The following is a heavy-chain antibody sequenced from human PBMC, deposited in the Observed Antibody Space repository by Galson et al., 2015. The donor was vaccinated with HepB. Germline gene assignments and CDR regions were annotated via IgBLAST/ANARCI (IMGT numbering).Heavy chain of an antibody. CDR2: ISAYNGNT. D-gene: IGHD6-19*01. Sequence: SVKVSCKASGYTFTSYGISWVRQAPGQGLEWMGWISAYNGNTNYAQTLQGRVTMTTDTSTSTAYMELRSLRSDDTAVYYCARDLAQWLAFHDAFDIWGQGTMVTVSS. V-gene: IGHV1-18*01. J-gene: IGHJ3*02. CDR1: GYTFTSYG. CDR3: ARDLAQWLAFHDAFDI.